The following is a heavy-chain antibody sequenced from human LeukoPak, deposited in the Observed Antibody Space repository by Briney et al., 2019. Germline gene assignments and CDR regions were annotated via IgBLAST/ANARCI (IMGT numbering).Heavy chain of an antibody. Sequence: GGSLRLSCAASEFTFSTYWMSWVRQAPGKGLEWVANVNQDGSAKYYVDSVKGRFTISRDNAKNSLYLQMNSLRAEDTAVYYCAREERAYYYDSGGYPDYWGQGTLVTVSS. D-gene: IGHD3-22*01. CDR2: VNQDGSAK. J-gene: IGHJ4*02. CDR3: AREERAYYYDSGGYPDY. CDR1: EFTFSTYW. V-gene: IGHV3-7*01.